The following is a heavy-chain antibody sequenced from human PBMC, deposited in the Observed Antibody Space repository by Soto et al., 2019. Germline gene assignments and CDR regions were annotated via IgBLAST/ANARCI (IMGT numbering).Heavy chain of an antibody. Sequence: GGSLRLSCADSGFSFSSYWMHWVRHGPGKGLVWVARINTDGSSTNYADSVKGRFTISRDNAKNTLYLQMNSLRAEDTAVYYCARSPGGYYIDWGQGTMVTVSS. CDR2: INTDGSST. CDR3: ARSPGGYYID. D-gene: IGHD3-9*01. J-gene: IGHJ3*01. CDR1: GFSFSSYW. V-gene: IGHV3-74*01.